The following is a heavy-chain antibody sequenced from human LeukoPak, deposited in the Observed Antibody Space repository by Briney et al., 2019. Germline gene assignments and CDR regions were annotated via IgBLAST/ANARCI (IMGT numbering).Heavy chain of an antibody. V-gene: IGHV4-59*08. D-gene: IGHD3-10*01. J-gene: IGHJ4*02. Sequence: SETLSLTCTVSGGSISSYYWSWIRQPPGKGLGWIGYIYYSGSTNYNPSLKSRVTISVDTSKNQFSLKLSSVTAADTAVYYCARHKLSGSGSAFDYWGQGTLVTVSS. CDR3: ARHKLSGSGSAFDY. CDR2: IYYSGST. CDR1: GGSISSYY.